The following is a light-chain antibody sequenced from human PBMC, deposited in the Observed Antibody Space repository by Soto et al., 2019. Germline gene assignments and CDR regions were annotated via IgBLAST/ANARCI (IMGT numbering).Light chain of an antibody. J-gene: IGLJ2*01. CDR1: SSDVGSYNL. V-gene: IGLV2-23*01. Sequence: QSALTQPASVSGSPGQSITISCTGTSSDVGSYNLVSWYQQHPGKAPKLMIYEGSKRPSGVSNRFSGSKSGKTASLTISGLQAEDEADYYCCSYAGSLVVFGGGTTDTVL. CDR2: EGS. CDR3: CSYAGSLVV.